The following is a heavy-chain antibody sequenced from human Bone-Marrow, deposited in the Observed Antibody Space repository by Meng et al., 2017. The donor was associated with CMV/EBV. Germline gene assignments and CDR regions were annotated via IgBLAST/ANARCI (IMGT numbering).Heavy chain of an antibody. D-gene: IGHD2-21*01. CDR2: IIPIFGTA. CDR3: ARGQVRGWGGDLDY. J-gene: IGHJ4*02. V-gene: IGHV1-69*05. CDR1: GDTFSSYA. Sequence: SVKVSCKASGDTFSSYAIRWVRQAPGQGLEWMGGIIPIFGTANYAQKFQGRVTITTDESTSTAYMELSSLRSEETAVYCCARGQVRGWGGDLDYWGQGTLVTVSS.